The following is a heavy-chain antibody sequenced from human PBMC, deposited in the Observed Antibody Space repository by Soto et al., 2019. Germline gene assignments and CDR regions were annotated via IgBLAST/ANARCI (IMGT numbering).Heavy chain of an antibody. D-gene: IGHD3-22*01. CDR2: INHSGST. V-gene: IGHV4-34*01. CDR3: ARGHRSRDYDSSGYGYARPHYYYGMDV. J-gene: IGHJ6*02. CDR1: GGSFSGYY. Sequence: PSETLSLTCAVYGGSFSGYYWSWIRQPPGKGLEWIGEINHSGSTNYNPSLKSRVTISVDTSKNQFSLKLSSVTAADTAVHYCARGHRSRDYDSSGYGYARPHYYYGMDVWGQGTTVTVSS.